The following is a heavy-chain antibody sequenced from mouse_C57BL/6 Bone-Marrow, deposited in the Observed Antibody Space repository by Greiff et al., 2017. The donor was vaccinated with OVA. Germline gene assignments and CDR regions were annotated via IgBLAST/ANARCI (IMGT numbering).Heavy chain of an antibody. Sequence: EVKLVESGAELVRPGASVKLSCTASGFNIKDDYMHWVKQRPEQGLEWIGCIDPENGDTEYASKFQGKATITADTSSNTAYLQLSSLTSEDTAVYYCTTHSNYPAWFAYWGQGTLVTVSA. CDR1: GFNIKDDY. D-gene: IGHD2-5*01. CDR2: IDPENGDT. V-gene: IGHV14-4*01. J-gene: IGHJ3*01. CDR3: TTHSNYPAWFAY.